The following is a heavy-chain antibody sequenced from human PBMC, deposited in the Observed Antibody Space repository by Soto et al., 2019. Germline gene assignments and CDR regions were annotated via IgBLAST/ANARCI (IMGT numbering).Heavy chain of an antibody. V-gene: IGHV4-61*03. CDR2: IYSSGTT. Sequence: SETLSLTCTVSGATVSRGDYFLTWIRQPPGKGLEWIGYIYSSGTTNYNPALKSRVTISLDTSRSYFSLKLTSVTAADTAIYYCARVKLAGRGGFDYWGLGTLVTVSS. CDR3: ARVKLAGRGGFDY. J-gene: IGHJ4*02. D-gene: IGHD2-15*01. CDR1: GATVSRGDYF.